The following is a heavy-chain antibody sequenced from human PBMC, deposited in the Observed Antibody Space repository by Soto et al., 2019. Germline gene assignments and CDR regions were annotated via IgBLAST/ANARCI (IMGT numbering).Heavy chain of an antibody. Sequence: SETLSLTCTIYGYSVRSGGYYWNWIRQHPGRGLEWLGYIYDSETTYYNPSLKNRLSISVNASKNQFSLKVTSLTPADTAVYYCARENFGVIIHDAFDLWGQGTMVS. D-gene: IGHD2-8*01. CDR1: GYSVRSGGYY. CDR3: ARENFGVIIHDAFDL. CDR2: IYDSETT. J-gene: IGHJ3*01. V-gene: IGHV4-31*03.